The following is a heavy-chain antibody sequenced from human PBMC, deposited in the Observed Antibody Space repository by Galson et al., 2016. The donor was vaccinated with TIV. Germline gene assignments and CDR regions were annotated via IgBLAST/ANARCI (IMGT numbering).Heavy chain of an antibody. CDR1: GYTFTSYG. V-gene: IGHV1-18*01. J-gene: IGHJ6*02. Sequence: SVKVSCKASGYTFTSYGINWVRQVPGQGLEWVGWISAYNGNTNYAQMLQGRVTMTTDTSTSTAYMELRSLRSDDTAVYYCAREYYYYAMDVWGPWTTVTVSS. CDR2: ISAYNGNT. CDR3: AREYYYYAMDV.